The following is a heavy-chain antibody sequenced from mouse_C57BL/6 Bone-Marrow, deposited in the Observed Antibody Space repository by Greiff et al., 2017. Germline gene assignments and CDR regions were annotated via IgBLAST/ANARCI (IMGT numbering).Heavy chain of an antibody. J-gene: IGHJ1*03. D-gene: IGHD1-1*01. CDR2: IDPSDSYT. CDR1: GYTFTSYW. CDR3: ATGSSYDYWYFDV. V-gene: IGHV1-59*01. Sequence: QVQLQQPGAELVRPGTSVKLSCKASGYTFTSYWMHWVKQRPGQGLEWIGVIDPSDSYTNSNQKFKGKATLTVDTSSSTAYMQLSSLTSEDSAVYYCATGSSYDYWYFDVWGTGTTVTVSS.